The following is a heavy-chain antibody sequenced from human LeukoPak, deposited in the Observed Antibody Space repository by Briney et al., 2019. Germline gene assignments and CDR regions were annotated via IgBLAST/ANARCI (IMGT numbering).Heavy chain of an antibody. CDR3: ARPYGDYVPENTDAFDI. V-gene: IGHV4-30-4*01. CDR1: GGSISSNNR. CDR2: IYYSGST. J-gene: IGHJ3*02. D-gene: IGHD4-17*01. Sequence: PSETLSLTCAVSGGSISSNNRWGWVRQPPGKGLEWIGYIYYSGSTYYNPSLKSRVTISVDTSKNQFSLKLSSVTAADTAVYYCARPYGDYVPENTDAFDIWGQGTMVTVSS.